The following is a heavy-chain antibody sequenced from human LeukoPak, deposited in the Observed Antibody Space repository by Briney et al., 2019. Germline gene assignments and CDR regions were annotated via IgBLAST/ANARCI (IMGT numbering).Heavy chain of an antibody. V-gene: IGHV3-21*01. Sequence: GGSLRLSCAASGFTFSSYSMNWVRQAPGKGLEWVSSISSSSSYIYYADSVKGRFTISRDNAKNSLYLQMNSLRAEDTAVYYCASAPKAYGGSSDDYWGQGTLVTVSS. CDR2: ISSSSSYI. D-gene: IGHD4-23*01. CDR1: GFTFSSYS. CDR3: ASAPKAYGGSSDDY. J-gene: IGHJ4*02.